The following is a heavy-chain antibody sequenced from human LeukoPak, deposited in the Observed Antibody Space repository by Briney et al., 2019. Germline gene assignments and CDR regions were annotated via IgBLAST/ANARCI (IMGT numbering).Heavy chain of an antibody. J-gene: IGHJ5*02. CDR1: GFIFSRYT. CDR2: ISATSAYI. V-gene: IGHV3-21*01. D-gene: IGHD3-10*01. Sequence: GGSLRLSCVTSGFIFSRYTMNWVRQAPGKGLEWVSSISATSAYIFYAASVKGRFTISRDNAKNSLFLQMNSLRADDTAVYYCTRSGPMKTTMVRRDNWFDPWGQGTLVTVSS. CDR3: TRSGPMKTTMVRRDNWFDP.